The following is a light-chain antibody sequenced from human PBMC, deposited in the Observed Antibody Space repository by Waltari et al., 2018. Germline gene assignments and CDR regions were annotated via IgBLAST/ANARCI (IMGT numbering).Light chain of an antibody. J-gene: IGKJ1*01. CDR3: LQSSKDPWT. Sequence: DIVMTQTPLSLPVPPGERASISFRSGQSLLHSDGNTYLHWYLQKPGQSPRLLIYKVTNRESGVPDRFSGSGSGTDFTLKISRVEPEDVGFYYCLQSSKDPWTFGQGTKVEIK. V-gene: IGKV2D-29*02. CDR2: KVT. CDR1: QSLLHSDGNTY.